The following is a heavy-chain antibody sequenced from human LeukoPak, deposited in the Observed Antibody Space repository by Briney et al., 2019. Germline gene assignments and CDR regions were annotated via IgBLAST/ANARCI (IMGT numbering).Heavy chain of an antibody. J-gene: IGHJ4*02. CDR1: GDSISSTIDY. Sequence: PSETLSLTCTVSGDSISSTIDYWGWIRQPPGKGLEWIGSIYYSGTYYNPSLKSRVTISVDTSKNQFSLKLSSVTAADTAVYYCARDRMDPFDYWGQGTLVTVSS. CDR3: ARDRMDPFDY. CDR2: IYYSGT. V-gene: IGHV4-39*07. D-gene: IGHD2-2*03.